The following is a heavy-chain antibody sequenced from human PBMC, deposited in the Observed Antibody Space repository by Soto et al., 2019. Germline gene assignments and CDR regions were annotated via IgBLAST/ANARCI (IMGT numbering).Heavy chain of an antibody. CDR1: GYAFTTYG. CDR3: GRGRYGDY. V-gene: IGHV1-18*01. J-gene: IGHJ4*02. Sequence: QVHLVQSGAEVKKPGASVKVSCQGSGYAFTTYGITWVRQAPGQGLEWMGWISAHNGNTNYAQKLQGRVTVTRDTSTSTAYMELWCLRYDATAVYYCGRGRYGDYGGQGAVVTVSS. D-gene: IGHD1-1*01. CDR2: ISAHNGNT.